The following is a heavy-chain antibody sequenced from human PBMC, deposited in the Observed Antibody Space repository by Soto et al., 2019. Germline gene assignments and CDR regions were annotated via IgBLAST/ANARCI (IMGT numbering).Heavy chain of an antibody. D-gene: IGHD3-22*01. Sequence: EVQLVESGGGLVKPGGSLRLSCAASGFTFSSYSMNWVRQAPGKGLEWVSSISSSSSYIYYADSVKGRFTISRDNAKNSLYLQMNSLRAEDTAVYYCAREFFYDSSGYSFDYWGQGTLVTVSS. CDR1: GFTFSSYS. J-gene: IGHJ4*02. CDR2: ISSSSSYI. CDR3: AREFFYDSSGYSFDY. V-gene: IGHV3-21*01.